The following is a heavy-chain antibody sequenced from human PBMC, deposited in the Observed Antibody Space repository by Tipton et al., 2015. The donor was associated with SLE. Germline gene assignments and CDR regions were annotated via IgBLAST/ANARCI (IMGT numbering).Heavy chain of an antibody. CDR1: GGSVSSSSKY. D-gene: IGHD5-18*01. J-gene: IGHJ5*02. V-gene: IGHV4-39*07. CDR3: TRLHGYSYGLNWFDP. Sequence: TLSLTCTVSGGSVSSSSKYWAWIRQPPGKGLEWIGSIYYTGTTTYYNSFLKSRVTMSVDTSKNQFSLRLTSVIAADTAVYYCTRLHGYSYGLNWFDPWGQGTLISVSS. CDR2: IYYTGTTT.